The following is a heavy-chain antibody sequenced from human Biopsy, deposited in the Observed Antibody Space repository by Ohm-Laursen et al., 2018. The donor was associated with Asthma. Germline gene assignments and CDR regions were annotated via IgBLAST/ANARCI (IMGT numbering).Heavy chain of an antibody. D-gene: IGHD3-22*01. CDR3: ARGDSSNWSHYYFDY. J-gene: IGHJ4*02. CDR1: GFSFSNFG. CDR2: ISFDGSNE. V-gene: IGHV3-30*03. Sequence: SLRLSCTASGFSFSNFGMHWVRQAPGKGLEWVAVISFDGSNEDYADSVKGRFTISRDNSKNTLFLEMNSLRPEDTAVYYCARGDSSNWSHYYFDYWGQGTLVTVSS.